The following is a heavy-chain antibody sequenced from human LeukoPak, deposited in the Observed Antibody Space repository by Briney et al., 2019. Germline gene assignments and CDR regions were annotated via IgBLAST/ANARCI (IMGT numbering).Heavy chain of an antibody. V-gene: IGHV3-23*01. Sequence: KSGGSLRLSCAAPGFTFGSYAMSWVRQAPGKGLEWVSAISGGGSSTYYADSVKGRFTISRDNSKNTLYLQMNSLRVEDTAVYYCSKDRSYGNFDYWGQGTLVTVSS. J-gene: IGHJ4*02. CDR1: GFTFGSYA. D-gene: IGHD5-18*01. CDR3: SKDRSYGNFDY. CDR2: ISGGGSST.